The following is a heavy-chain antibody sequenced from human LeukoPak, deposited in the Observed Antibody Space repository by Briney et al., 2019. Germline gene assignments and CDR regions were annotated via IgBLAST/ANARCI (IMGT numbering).Heavy chain of an antibody. CDR2: MNPNSGNT. CDR1: GYTFTSYD. CDR3: ARDNGEGTNWFDP. D-gene: IGHD3-10*01. Sequence: ASVKVSCKASGYTFTSYDINWVRQATGQGLEWMGWMNPNSGNTGYAQIFQGRVTMTRDTSISTAYMELSSLRSEDTAVYYCARDNGEGTNWFDPWGQGTLVTVSS. V-gene: IGHV1-8*01. J-gene: IGHJ5*02.